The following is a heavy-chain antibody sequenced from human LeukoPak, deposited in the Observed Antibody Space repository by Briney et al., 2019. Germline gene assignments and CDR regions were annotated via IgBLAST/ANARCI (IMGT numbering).Heavy chain of an antibody. CDR3: ARGGLLWFGELLAAFDY. CDR2: IYYSGST. D-gene: IGHD3-10*01. J-gene: IGHJ4*02. Sequence: SETLSLTCTVSGGSISSGDYYWSWIRQPPVKGLEWMGCIYYSGSTFYNPSLKSRISISIDTSKNQFSLKLSSVTAADTAVYYCARGGLLWFGELLAAFDYWGQGTLVTVSS. V-gene: IGHV4-30-4*01. CDR1: GGSISSGDYY.